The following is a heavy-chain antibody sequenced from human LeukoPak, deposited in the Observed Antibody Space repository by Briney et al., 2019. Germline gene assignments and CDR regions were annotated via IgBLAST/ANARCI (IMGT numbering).Heavy chain of an antibody. J-gene: IGHJ3*02. D-gene: IGHD5-12*01. V-gene: IGHV3-21*01. CDR3: ARDRAIDIRAYDI. Sequence: GGSLRLSCAASGFAFSGDNMNWVRQAPGKGLEWVSFIGSSGSYIKYADSVKGRFTISRDNAENSLYLQMNSLRAEDTAMYFCARDRAIDIRAYDIWGQGTMVTVSS. CDR1: GFAFSGDN. CDR2: IGSSGSYI.